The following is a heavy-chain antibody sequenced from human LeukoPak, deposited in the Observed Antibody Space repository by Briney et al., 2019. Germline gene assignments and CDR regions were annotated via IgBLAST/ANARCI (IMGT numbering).Heavy chain of an antibody. CDR1: GYTFTSYG. V-gene: IGHV1-18*01. J-gene: IGHJ5*02. CDR2: ISAYNGNT. Sequence: GASVKVSCTASGYTFTSYGINWARQAPGQGLEWMGWISAYNGNTNYAQKLQGRVTMTRDTSTGTAYMELRRLRSDDTAVYYCARDKRGTYYYDSSGYYFGWFDPWGQGTLVTVSS. D-gene: IGHD3-22*01. CDR3: ARDKRGTYYYDSSGYYFGWFDP.